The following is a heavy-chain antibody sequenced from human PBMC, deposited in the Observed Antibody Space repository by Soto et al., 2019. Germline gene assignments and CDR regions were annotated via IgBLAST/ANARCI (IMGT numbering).Heavy chain of an antibody. CDR3: ARGIGYYFDS. CDR1: GGSISSSSYF. V-gene: IGHV4-39*01. D-gene: IGHD5-12*01. CDR2: IHYRGVT. J-gene: IGHJ4*02. Sequence: PPETLSLTCTVSGGSISSSSYFWGWIRQPPGKGLEWIGNIHYRGVTYYNASLKSRVTISVDTSKNQFSLKLSSVTAADSAVYSCARGIGYYFDSWGQGTLVTVSS.